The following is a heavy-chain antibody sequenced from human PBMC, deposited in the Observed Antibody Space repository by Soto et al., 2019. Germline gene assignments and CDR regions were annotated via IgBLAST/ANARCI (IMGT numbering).Heavy chain of an antibody. J-gene: IGHJ6*02. V-gene: IGHV3-53*01. D-gene: IGHD2-2*02. Sequence: GESLKISCAASGFTVSSNYMSWVRQAPGKGLEWVSVIYSGGSTYYADSVKGRFTISRDNSKDTLYLQMNSLRAEDTAVYYCARAIGSMVYYGMDVWGQGTTVTVSS. CDR3: ARAIGSMVYYGMDV. CDR1: GFTVSSNY. CDR2: IYSGGST.